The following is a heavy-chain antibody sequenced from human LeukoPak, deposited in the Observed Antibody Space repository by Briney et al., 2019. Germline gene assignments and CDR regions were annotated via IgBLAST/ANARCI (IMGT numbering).Heavy chain of an antibody. V-gene: IGHV4-30-2*01. J-gene: IGHJ6*02. CDR3: ARGQYSSSSRNKYKYYYGMDV. Sequence: SETLSLTCAVSGASISSGGYSWSWIRQPPGKGLEWIGYIYHSGSTYYNPSLKSRVTISVDRSKNQFSLKLSSVTAADTAVYYCARGQYSSSSRNKYKYYYGMDVWGQGTTVTVSS. D-gene: IGHD6-6*01. CDR2: IYHSGST. CDR1: GASISSGGYS.